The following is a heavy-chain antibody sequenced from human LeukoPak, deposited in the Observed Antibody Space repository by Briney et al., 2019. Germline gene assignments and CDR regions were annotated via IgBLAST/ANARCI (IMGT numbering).Heavy chain of an antibody. V-gene: IGHV4-38-2*02. D-gene: IGHD3-10*01. CDR2: IYHSGST. Sequence: SETLSLTCTVSGYSISSGYYWGWIRQPPGKGLEWIGSIYHSGSTYYNPSLKSRVTISVDTSKNQFSLKLSSVTAADTAVYYCARVGSGSSYRPFDYWGQGTLVTVSS. CDR3: ARVGSGSSYRPFDY. CDR1: GYSISSGYY. J-gene: IGHJ4*02.